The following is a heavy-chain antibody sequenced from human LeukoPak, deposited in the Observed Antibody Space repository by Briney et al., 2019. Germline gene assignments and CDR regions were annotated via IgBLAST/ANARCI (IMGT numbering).Heavy chain of an antibody. CDR2: TYYRSKWYN. J-gene: IGHJ4*02. D-gene: IGHD3/OR15-3a*01. CDR3: ARASNSGLVYYFDY. CDR1: GDSVPSTSDT. Sequence: SQTLSLTCAISGDSVPSTSDTWNWIRQSPSRGLEWLGRTYYRSKWYNDYAESVKSRITINADTSKNQISLQLHSVTPEDSAVYYCARASNSGLVYYFDYWGQGTLVTVSS. V-gene: IGHV6-1*01.